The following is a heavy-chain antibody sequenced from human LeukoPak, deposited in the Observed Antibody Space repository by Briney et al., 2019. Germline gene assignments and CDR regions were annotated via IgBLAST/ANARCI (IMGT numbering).Heavy chain of an antibody. D-gene: IGHD1-1*01. Sequence: SETLSLTYTVSSGSLSCYYWSWIRRPPGKGLEWIGYIYYSGSTNYNPSLKSRVTILIDTSKNQFSLKLSSVTAADTAVYYCARPQHDPFDIWGQGTMVTVSS. CDR1: SGSLSCYY. CDR3: ARPQHDPFDI. CDR2: IYYSGST. J-gene: IGHJ3*02. V-gene: IGHV4-59*08.